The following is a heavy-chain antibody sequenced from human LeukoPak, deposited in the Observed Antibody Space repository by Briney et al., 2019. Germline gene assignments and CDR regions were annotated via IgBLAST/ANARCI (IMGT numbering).Heavy chain of an antibody. CDR1: GFTFSSYA. CDR3: AKDTLGYCSGGSCYAGDVFDI. CDR2: ISGSGGST. Sequence: GGSLRLSCAASGFTFSSYAMSWVRQAPGRGLEWVSAISGSGGSTYYADSVKGRFTISRDNSKNTLYPQMNSLRAEDTAVYYCAKDTLGYCSGGSCYAGDVFDIWGQGTMVTVSS. J-gene: IGHJ3*02. V-gene: IGHV3-23*01. D-gene: IGHD2-15*01.